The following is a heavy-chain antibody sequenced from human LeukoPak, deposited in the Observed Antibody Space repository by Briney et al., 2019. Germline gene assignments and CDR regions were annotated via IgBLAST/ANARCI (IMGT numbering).Heavy chain of an antibody. V-gene: IGHV3-21*01. Sequence: GGSLRLSCAASGFTFSSYSMNWVRQAPGKGLEWVSSISSSSSYIYYADSVKGRFTISRDNAKNSLYLLMNSLRAEDTAVYYCARDRRGLTDYWGQGTLVTVSS. CDR1: GFTFSSYS. D-gene: IGHD5-12*01. J-gene: IGHJ4*02. CDR2: ISSSSSYI. CDR3: ARDRRGLTDY.